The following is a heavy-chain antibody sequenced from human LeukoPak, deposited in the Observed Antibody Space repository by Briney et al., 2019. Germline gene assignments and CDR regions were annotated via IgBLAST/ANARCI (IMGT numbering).Heavy chain of an antibody. CDR2: IYTSGST. D-gene: IGHD3-10*01. CDR1: GGSISSYY. Sequence: SETLSLTCTVSGGSISSYYWGWIRQPAGKGLEWIGRIYTSGSTNYNPSLKSRVTMSVDTSKNQFSLKLSSVTAADTAVYYCARDWRISYYYGSGSYGPLDYWGQGTLVTVSS. CDR3: ARDWRISYYYGSGSYGPLDY. J-gene: IGHJ4*02. V-gene: IGHV4-4*07.